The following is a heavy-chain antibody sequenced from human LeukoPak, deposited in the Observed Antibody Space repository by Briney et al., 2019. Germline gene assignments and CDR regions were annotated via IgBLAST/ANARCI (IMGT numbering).Heavy chain of an antibody. Sequence: PGGSLILSCAASGFTFSDYDMDWVRQATGKGLEWVSAIGTAGDTYYTGSVKGRFAISRGNAKNSLYLQMNSLRAGDTAVYYCARVAKERVGGVYYFDYWSQGSLVTVSS. CDR2: IGTAGDT. CDR1: GFTFSDYD. J-gene: IGHJ4*02. CDR3: ARVAKERVGGVYYFDY. V-gene: IGHV3-13*01. D-gene: IGHD1-1*01.